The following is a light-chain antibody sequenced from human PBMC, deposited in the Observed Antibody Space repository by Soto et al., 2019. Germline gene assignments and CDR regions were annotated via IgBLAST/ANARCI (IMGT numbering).Light chain of an antibody. CDR1: QSVSSS. V-gene: IGKV3-15*01. CDR2: DTS. CDR3: QQYKNWPPYT. Sequence: EAVMTQSPDTLSVSPGERVTLSCRASQSVSSSLAWYQQKPGQAPRLLIYDTSTRATAIPARFSGSGSGTEFTLTISSLQSEDSAVYYCQQYKNWPPYTFGQGTKLEIK. J-gene: IGKJ2*01.